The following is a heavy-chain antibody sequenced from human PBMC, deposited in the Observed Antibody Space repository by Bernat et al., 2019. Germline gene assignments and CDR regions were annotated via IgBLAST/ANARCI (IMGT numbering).Heavy chain of an antibody. CDR3: ARLRWYWFDP. J-gene: IGHJ5*02. CDR1: GGSISSYY. V-gene: IGHV4-59*08. Sequence: QVQLQESGPGLVKPSETLSLTCTVSGGSISSYYWSWIRQPPGKGLEWIGYIYYSGSTNYNPSLKSRVTISVDTSKNQFSLKRSSVTAADTAVYYCARLRWYWFDPWGQGTLVTVSS. CDR2: IYYSGST. D-gene: IGHD6-13*01.